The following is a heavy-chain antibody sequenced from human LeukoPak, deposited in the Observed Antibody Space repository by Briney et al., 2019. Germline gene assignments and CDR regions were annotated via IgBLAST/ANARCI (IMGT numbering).Heavy chain of an antibody. D-gene: IGHD3-9*01. CDR1: GFTFSSYS. J-gene: IGHJ4*02. CDR2: ISSSSSYI. CDR3: ARDPVLRYFDWLLYNYFDY. V-gene: IGHV3-21*01. Sequence: GGSLRLSCAASGFTFSSYSMNWIRQAPGKGLEWVSSISSSSSYIYYADSVKGRFTISRDNAKNSLYLQMNSLRAEDTAVYYCARDPVLRYFDWLLYNYFDYWGQGTLVTVSS.